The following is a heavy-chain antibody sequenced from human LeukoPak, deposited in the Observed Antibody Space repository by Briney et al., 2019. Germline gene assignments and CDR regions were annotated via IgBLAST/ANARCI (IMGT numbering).Heavy chain of an antibody. CDR3: ARGRAIQLWPYYFDY. J-gene: IGHJ4*02. CDR2: MNPNSGNT. V-gene: IGHV1-8*03. D-gene: IGHD5-18*01. CDR1: GYTFTSYD. Sequence: GASVKVSCKASGYTFTSYDINWVRQATGQGLEWMGWMNPNSGNTGYAQKFQGRVTITRNTSISTAYMELSSLRSEDTAVYYCARGRAIQLWPYYFDYWGQGTLVTVSS.